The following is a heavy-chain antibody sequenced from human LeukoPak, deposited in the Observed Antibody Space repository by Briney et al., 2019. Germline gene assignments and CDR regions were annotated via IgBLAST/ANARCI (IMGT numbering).Heavy chain of an antibody. CDR3: ARRATPYYRHV. V-gene: IGHV1-46*01. D-gene: IGHD1-26*01. J-gene: IGHJ6*03. Sequence: ASVKVTCKASGYTFINNWMHWVRQAPGQGLEWIGQINPTGSGTLYAQKYQGRVTMTRDTSKSTDYLEFSRLRSDDTAVYYYARRATPYYRHVWRKDTTVSIPS. CDR2: INPTGSGT. CDR1: GYTFINNW.